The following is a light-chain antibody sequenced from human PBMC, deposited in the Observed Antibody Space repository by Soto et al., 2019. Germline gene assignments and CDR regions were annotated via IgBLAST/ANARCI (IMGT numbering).Light chain of an antibody. Sequence: EVVISQSPATLSVNPGEGATLSCRASQGIGNTLAWYQQKPGQAPRLLISGASSRATGIPDRFSGSGSATDFTLTISRLEPEDFALYYCQQYGGSPITFGQGTRLAIK. J-gene: IGKJ5*01. V-gene: IGKV3-20*01. CDR2: GAS. CDR3: QQYGGSPIT. CDR1: QGIGNT.